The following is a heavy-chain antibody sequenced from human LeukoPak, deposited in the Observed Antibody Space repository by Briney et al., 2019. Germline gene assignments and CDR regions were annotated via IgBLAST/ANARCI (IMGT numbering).Heavy chain of an antibody. CDR1: GFTFSSYS. CDR2: ISSSSSTI. CDR3: ARDRGYCSSTSCWDYYYMDV. V-gene: IGHV3-48*01. J-gene: IGHJ6*03. Sequence: GGSLRLSCAASGFTFSSYSMNLVRQAPGKGLEWVSYISSSSSTIYYADSVKGRFTISRDNAKNSLYLQMNSLRAEDTAVYYCARDRGYCSSTSCWDYYYMDVWGKGTTVTVSS. D-gene: IGHD2-2*01.